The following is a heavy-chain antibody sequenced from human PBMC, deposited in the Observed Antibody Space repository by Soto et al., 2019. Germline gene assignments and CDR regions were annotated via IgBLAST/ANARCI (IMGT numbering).Heavy chain of an antibody. CDR3: ARTPYDPNLLSWFAP. CDR2: IYYSGST. V-gene: IGHV4-59*01. CDR1: GGSISSYY. J-gene: IGHJ5*02. Sequence: PSETLSLTCTVFGGSISSYYWSWIRQPPGKGLEWIGYIYYSGSTNYNPSLKSRVTISVDTSKNQFSLKLSSVTAADTAVYYCARTPYDPNLLSWFAPWGQGTLVTVSS. D-gene: IGHD3-22*01.